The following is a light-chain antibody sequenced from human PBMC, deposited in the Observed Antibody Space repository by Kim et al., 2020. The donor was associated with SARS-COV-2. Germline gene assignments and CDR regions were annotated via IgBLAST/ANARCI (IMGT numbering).Light chain of an antibody. Sequence: LSPGQIVTLACGACQSVSSYFAWYQQKPGQAPRLLIYDASSRATGIPARFSGSGSGTDFTLTISSLEPEDFAVYYCQQSSNWPLTFGGGTKVDIK. CDR2: DAS. V-gene: IGKV3-11*01. J-gene: IGKJ4*01. CDR1: QSVSSY. CDR3: QQSSNWPLT.